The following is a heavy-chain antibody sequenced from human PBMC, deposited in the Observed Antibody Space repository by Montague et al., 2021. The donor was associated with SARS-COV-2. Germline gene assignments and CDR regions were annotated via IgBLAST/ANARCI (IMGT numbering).Heavy chain of an antibody. J-gene: IGHJ3*02. Sequence: QSGAEVKAPGESLKISCKGSGYSFTSYRIGWVHQMPGKGLEWMGIIYPGDSDTRYSPSFQGQVTISADKSISTAYLQWSSLKASDTAIYYCARVTDYYYDTSGYWDAFDIWGQGTMVTVPS. V-gene: IGHV5-51*07. D-gene: IGHD3-22*01. CDR3: ARVTDYYYDTSGYWDAFDI. CDR1: GYSFTSYR. CDR2: IYPGDSDT.